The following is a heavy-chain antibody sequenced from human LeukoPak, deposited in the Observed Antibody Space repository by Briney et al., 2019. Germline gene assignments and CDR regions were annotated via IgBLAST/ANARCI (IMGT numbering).Heavy chain of an antibody. Sequence: GGSRRLSCAASGFTFSSYGMHWVRQAPGKGLEWVAVIWYDGSNKYYADSVKGRFTISRDNSKNTLYLQMNSMRAEDTAVYYFAKDGSETPPARGYSSSTSCYFDYWGQGNLVTASS. D-gene: IGHD2-2*01. CDR2: IWYDGSNK. V-gene: IGHV3-33*06. CDR1: GFTFSSYG. CDR3: AKDGSETPPARGYSSSTSCYFDY. J-gene: IGHJ4*02.